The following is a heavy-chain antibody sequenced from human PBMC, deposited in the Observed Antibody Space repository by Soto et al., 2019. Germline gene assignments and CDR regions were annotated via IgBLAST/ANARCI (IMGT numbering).Heavy chain of an antibody. D-gene: IGHD3-10*01. J-gene: IGHJ4*02. CDR1: GGSISSYY. CDR2: MYYSGST. Sequence: QVQLQESGPGLVKPSETLSLTCTVSGGSISSYYWSWIRQPPGKGLEWIGHMYYSGSTNYNPSFKMRGTTSVDTSKNQFSLKLSSVTAADTAVYYCARVQEGYFDYWGQGTLVTVSS. CDR3: ARVQEGYFDY. V-gene: IGHV4-59*01.